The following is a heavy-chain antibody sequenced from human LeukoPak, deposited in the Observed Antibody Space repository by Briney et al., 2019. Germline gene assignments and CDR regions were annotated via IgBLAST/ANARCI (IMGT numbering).Heavy chain of an antibody. CDR3: AKDTRPYSSGRPTHFHY. V-gene: IGHV3-23*01. Sequence: GGSLRLSCAASGFTFSSYAMSWVRQAPGKGLEWASAISGSGGSTYYADSVKGRFTISRDNSKNSLYLQMNSLRAEETPVYYCAKDTRPYSSGRPTHFHYWGQGTHATVSS. CDR1: GFTFSSYA. D-gene: IGHD6-19*01. J-gene: IGHJ4*02. CDR2: ISGSGGST.